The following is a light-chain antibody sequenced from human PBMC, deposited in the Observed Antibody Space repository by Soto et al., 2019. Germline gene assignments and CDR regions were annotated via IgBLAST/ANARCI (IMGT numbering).Light chain of an antibody. J-gene: IGLJ2*01. CDR2: DNN. CDR1: SSNIGNNY. CDR3: GTWDSSLSEVV. Sequence: QSVLTQPPSVSAAPGQKVTISCSGSSSNIGNNYVSWYQQLPGTAPKLLIYDNNKRPSGIPDRFSGSKSGTSATLGITGLQTRDEADYYCGTWDSSLSEVVFGGGTQLTVL. V-gene: IGLV1-51*01.